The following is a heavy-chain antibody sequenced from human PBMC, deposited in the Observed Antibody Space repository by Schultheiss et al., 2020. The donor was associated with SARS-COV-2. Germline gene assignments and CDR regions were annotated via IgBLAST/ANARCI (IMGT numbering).Heavy chain of an antibody. Sequence: SETLSLTCTVSGGSISSSSYYWSWIRQPAGKGLEWIGRIYYSGNTYYNPSLKSRVTISVDTSKNQFSLKVTSVTAADTAVYYCARDLWGPPPDYWGQGTLVTVSS. CDR3: ARDLWGPPPDY. CDR2: IYYSGNT. J-gene: IGHJ4*02. D-gene: IGHD7-27*01. V-gene: IGHV4-39*07. CDR1: GGSISSSSYY.